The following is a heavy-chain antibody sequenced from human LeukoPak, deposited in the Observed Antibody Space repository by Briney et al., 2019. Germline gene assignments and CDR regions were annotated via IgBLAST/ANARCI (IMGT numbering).Heavy chain of an antibody. V-gene: IGHV1-8*01. J-gene: IGHJ6*02. CDR1: GYTFTSYD. D-gene: IGHD5-18*01. CDR3: AMMDTAMARQYYYYYYGMDV. Sequence: GASVKVSCKASGYTFTSYDINWVRPATGQGLEWVGWMNPNSGNTGYAQKFQGRVTMTRNTSISTAYMELSSLRSEDTAVYYCAMMDTAMARQYYYYYYGMDVWGQGTTVTVSS. CDR2: MNPNSGNT.